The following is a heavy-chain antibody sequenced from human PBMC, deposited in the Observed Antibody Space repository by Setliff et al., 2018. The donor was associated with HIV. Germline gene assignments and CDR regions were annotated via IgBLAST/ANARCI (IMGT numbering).Heavy chain of an antibody. CDR3: ARRGMWSYETGGNPTATFDY. CDR1: GGSFSGYY. J-gene: IGHJ4*02. V-gene: IGHV4-34*01. Sequence: PSETLSLTCAVYGGSFSGYYWSWIRQPPGKGLEWIGEVTHSGRTNCNPSLESRVTTSVDTSKKQFSLKLSSVTAADTAVYYCARRGMWSYETGGNPTATFDYWGQGVLVTVSS. CDR2: VTHSGRT. D-gene: IGHD2-8*02.